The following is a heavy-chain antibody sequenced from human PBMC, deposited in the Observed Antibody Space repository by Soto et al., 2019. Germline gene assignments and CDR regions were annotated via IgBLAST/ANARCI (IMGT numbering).Heavy chain of an antibody. Sequence: VQLVESGGGLVKPGGSLRLSCAASGFTFSSYSMNWVRQAPGKGLEWVSSISSSSSYIYYADSVKGRFTISRDNAKNSLYLQMNSLRAEDTAVYYCARDGSSPGDYYYGMDVWGQGTTVTVSS. CDR3: ARDGSSPGDYYYGMDV. J-gene: IGHJ6*02. V-gene: IGHV3-21*01. CDR1: GFTFSSYS. CDR2: ISSSSSYI. D-gene: IGHD6-13*01.